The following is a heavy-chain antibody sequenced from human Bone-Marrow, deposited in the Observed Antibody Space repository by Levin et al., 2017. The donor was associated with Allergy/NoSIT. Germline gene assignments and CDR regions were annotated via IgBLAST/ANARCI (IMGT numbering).Heavy chain of an antibody. D-gene: IGHD1-26*01. Sequence: PGGSLRLSCAASGFTVRNYMRWFRQAPGKGLAWVSLIYSGGDTRYADSVKGRFTISRDTSKNTLSLQMNSLRTDATAVYYCSREGGVTVGGDYWGQGTLVTVSS. CDR3: SREGGVTVGGDY. CDR2: IYSGGDT. V-gene: IGHV3-53*01. CDR1: GFTVRNY. J-gene: IGHJ4*02.